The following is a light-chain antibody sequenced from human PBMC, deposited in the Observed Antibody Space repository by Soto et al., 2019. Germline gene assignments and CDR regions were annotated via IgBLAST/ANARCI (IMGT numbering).Light chain of an antibody. CDR3: QTWGTDIVV. J-gene: IGLJ2*01. V-gene: IGLV4-69*01. CDR1: SGHSSYA. CDR2: LNSDGSH. Sequence: QSVLTQSPSASASLGASVKLTCTLSSGHSSYAIAWHQQQPEKGPRYLMKLNSDGSHSKGDGIPDRFSGSSSGAERYLTISSLQSEDEADNYCQTWGTDIVVFGGGTQLTV.